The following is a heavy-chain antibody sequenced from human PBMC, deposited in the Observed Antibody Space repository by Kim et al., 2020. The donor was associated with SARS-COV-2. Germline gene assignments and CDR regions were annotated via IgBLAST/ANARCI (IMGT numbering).Heavy chain of an antibody. J-gene: IGHJ6*03. D-gene: IGHD2-2*01. Sequence: GGSLRLSCAASGFIFSSYAMSWVRQVPGKGLEWVSAISGSGDGTYYADSVRGRLTISRDKPKNTLYLEMKSLRAEDTAVYYCARFPVAHISYAGYYMDVWGKETTVTVSS. CDR1: GFIFSSYA. CDR2: ISGSGDGT. CDR3: ARFPVAHISYAGYYMDV. V-gene: IGHV3-23*01.